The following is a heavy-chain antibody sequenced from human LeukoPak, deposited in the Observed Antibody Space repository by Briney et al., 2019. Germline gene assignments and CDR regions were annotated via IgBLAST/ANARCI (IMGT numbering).Heavy chain of an antibody. CDR2: INTDGTTT. CDR1: KVTFSNYW. Sequence: PGGSLRLSCTASKVTFSNYWMHWVRQAPGKGLVWVSRINTDGTTTNYADSVRGRFTISRDNAKNTLYLQMNSLRAEDTALYYCATLGIRDQYDFDSWGQGTLVTVSS. D-gene: IGHD1-14*01. J-gene: IGHJ4*02. V-gene: IGHV3-74*01. CDR3: ATLGIRDQYDFDS.